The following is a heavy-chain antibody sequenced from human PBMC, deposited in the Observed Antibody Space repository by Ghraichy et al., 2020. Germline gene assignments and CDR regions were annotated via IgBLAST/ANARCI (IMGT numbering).Heavy chain of an antibody. CDR1: VFTFDDYG. Sequence: GGSLRLSCAASVFTFDDYGMSWVRQAPGKGLEWVSGINWNGGSTGYADSVKGRFTISRDNAKNSLFLQMNSLRAEDTALYHCARGLHYYDSSGSSLDYWGQGTLVTVSS. V-gene: IGHV3-20*01. CDR2: INWNGGST. J-gene: IGHJ4*02. CDR3: ARGLHYYDSSGSSLDY. D-gene: IGHD3-22*01.